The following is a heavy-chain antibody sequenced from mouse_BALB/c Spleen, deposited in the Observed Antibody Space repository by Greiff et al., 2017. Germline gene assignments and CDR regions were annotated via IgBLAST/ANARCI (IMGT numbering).Heavy chain of an antibody. CDR3: ASYYYEMDY. J-gene: IGHJ4*01. Sequence: VQRVESGAELVRPGSSVKISCKASGYAFSSYWMNWVKQRPGQGLEWIGQIYPGDGDTNYNGKFKGKATLTADKSSSTAYMQLSSLTSEDSAVYFCASYYYEMDYWGQGTSVTVSS. V-gene: IGHV1-80*01. CDR1: GYAFSSYW. CDR2: IYPGDGDT.